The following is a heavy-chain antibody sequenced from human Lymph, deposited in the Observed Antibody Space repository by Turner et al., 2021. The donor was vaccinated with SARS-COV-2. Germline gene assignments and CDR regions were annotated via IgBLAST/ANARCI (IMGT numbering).Heavy chain of an antibody. CDR3: AKNEMAMIVVVITLFDY. V-gene: IGHV3-23*01. CDR1: GFTFSSYA. Sequence: EGQLLESGGGLVQPGGSLGLSCAASGFTFSSYAMSWVRQAPGEGLEWVSTISGSGGSTYYADSVKGRFTISRDNSKNTLYLQMNSLRAEDMAVYYCAKNEMAMIVVVITLFDYWGQGTLVTVSS. D-gene: IGHD3-22*01. CDR2: ISGSGGST. J-gene: IGHJ4*02.